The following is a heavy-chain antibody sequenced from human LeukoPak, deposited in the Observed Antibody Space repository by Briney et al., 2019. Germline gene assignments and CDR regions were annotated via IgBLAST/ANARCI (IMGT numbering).Heavy chain of an antibody. CDR3: ASDSVAGTRQPYDAFDI. V-gene: IGHV4-39*07. Sequence: SETLSLTCTVSGGSISSSSYYWGWIRQPPGKGLEWIGSIYYSGSTYYNPSLKSRVTISVDTSKNQFSLKLSSVTAADTAVYYCASDSVAGTRQPYDAFDIWGQGTMVTVSS. J-gene: IGHJ3*02. CDR2: IYYSGST. CDR1: GGSISSSSYY. D-gene: IGHD6-19*01.